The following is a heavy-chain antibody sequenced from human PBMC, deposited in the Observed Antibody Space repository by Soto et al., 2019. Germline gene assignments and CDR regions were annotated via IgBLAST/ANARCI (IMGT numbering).Heavy chain of an antibody. CDR2: IGTAGDT. CDR1: GFTFSSYD. Sequence: GGSLRLSCAASGFTFSSYDMHWVRQATGKGLEWVSAIGTAGDTYYPGSVKGRFTISRENAKNSLYLQMNSLRAEDTAVYYCARDRNQKRGYSGYDLGSHAFDIWGQGTMVTVSS. CDR3: ARDRNQKRGYSGYDLGSHAFDI. D-gene: IGHD5-12*01. J-gene: IGHJ3*02. V-gene: IGHV3-13*01.